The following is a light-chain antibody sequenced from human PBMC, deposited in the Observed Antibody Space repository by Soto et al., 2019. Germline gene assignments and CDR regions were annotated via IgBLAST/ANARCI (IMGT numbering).Light chain of an antibody. CDR1: SPNIGINT. CDR2: SNN. V-gene: IGLV1-44*01. Sequence: QSVLTQPPSASGTPGQRVTIPCSGSSPNIGINTVNWYQQLPGTAPKLLIYSNNQRPSGVPDRFSGSKSGTSASLAISGLQSEDEADYYCAAWDDSLNGHVVFGGGTKVTVL. J-gene: IGLJ2*01. CDR3: AAWDDSLNGHVV.